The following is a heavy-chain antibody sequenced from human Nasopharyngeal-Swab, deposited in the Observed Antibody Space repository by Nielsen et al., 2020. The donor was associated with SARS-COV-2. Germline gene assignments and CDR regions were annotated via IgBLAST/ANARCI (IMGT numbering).Heavy chain of an antibody. V-gene: IGHV3-30*18. D-gene: IGHD3-10*01. CDR2: ISYEGSKK. Sequence: GSLKISCAASGFNFNNYGMHWVRQAPGKGLEWVAVISYEGSKKSYVASVEGRFTVSRDFSKNTLFLQMNSLRPEDTAVYYCAKATQIFWFGQFRNDAFDVWGRGTMVTVSS. CDR3: AKATQIFWFGQFRNDAFDV. J-gene: IGHJ3*01. CDR1: GFNFNNYG.